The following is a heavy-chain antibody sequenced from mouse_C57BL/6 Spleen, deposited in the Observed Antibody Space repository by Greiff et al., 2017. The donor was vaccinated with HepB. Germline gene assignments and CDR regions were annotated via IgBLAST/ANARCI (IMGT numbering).Heavy chain of an antibody. J-gene: IGHJ4*01. Sequence: EVKLMESGPELVKPGASVKIPCKASGYTFTDYNMDWVKQSHGKSLEWIGDINPNNGGTIYNQKFKGKATLTVDKSSSTSYMELRSLTSEDTAVYYSTRRLTGLDYWGQGTSVTVSS. CDR3: TRRLTGLDY. CDR2: INPNNGGT. CDR1: GYTFTDYN. D-gene: IGHD4-1*01. V-gene: IGHV1-18*01.